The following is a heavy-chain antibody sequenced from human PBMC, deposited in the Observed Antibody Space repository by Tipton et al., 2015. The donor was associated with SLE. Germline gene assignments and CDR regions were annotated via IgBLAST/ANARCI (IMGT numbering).Heavy chain of an antibody. J-gene: IGHJ4*02. CDR2: ISGSGGST. Sequence: SLRLSCAASGFTFSSYAMSWVRQAPGKGLEWVSAISGSGGSTYYADSVKGRFTISRDNSKNTLYLQMNSLRAEDTAVYYCATTGSSSSYYFDYWGQGTLVTVSS. V-gene: IGHV3-23*01. D-gene: IGHD6-6*01. CDR1: GFTFSSYA. CDR3: ATTGSSSSYYFDY.